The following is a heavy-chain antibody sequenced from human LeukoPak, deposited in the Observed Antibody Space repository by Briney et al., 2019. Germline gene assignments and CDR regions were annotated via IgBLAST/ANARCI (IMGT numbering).Heavy chain of an antibody. D-gene: IGHD1-26*01. CDR2: IRYDGSNK. CDR1: GFTFSSYG. Sequence: GGSLRLSCAASGFTFSSYGMHWVRQAPGKGLEWVAFIRYDGSNKYYADSVKGRFTITRDNSKNTLYLQMNSLRAEDTAVYYCAPLQVGAFDYWGQGTLVTVSS. CDR3: APLQVGAFDY. J-gene: IGHJ4*02. V-gene: IGHV3-30*02.